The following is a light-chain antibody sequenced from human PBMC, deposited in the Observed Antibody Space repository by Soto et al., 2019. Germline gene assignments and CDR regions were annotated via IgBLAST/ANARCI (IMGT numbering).Light chain of an antibody. CDR1: QSLLHSNGNNY. CDR3: MQAVQKPCT. CDR2: LGS. Sequence: DIVMTQSPLSLPVTPGEPASVSCRSSQSLLHSNGNNYLRWYLQKPGQSPPLLLYLGSNRASGVPGRFSGSGSGTDFTLHISRVEAEDVGVYYCMQAVQKPCTFGQGTKVDI. V-gene: IGKV2-28*01. J-gene: IGKJ1*01.